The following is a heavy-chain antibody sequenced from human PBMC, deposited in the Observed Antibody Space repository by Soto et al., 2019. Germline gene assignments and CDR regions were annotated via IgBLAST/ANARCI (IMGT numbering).Heavy chain of an antibody. CDR2: IYYSGST. CDR3: ARDRRLAVAGGWGFDP. D-gene: IGHD6-19*01. V-gene: IGHV4-31*03. J-gene: IGHJ5*02. CDR1: GDSISSGGYY. Sequence: SETLSLTCPVSGDSISSGGYYWSWIRQHPGKGLEWIGYIYYSGSTYYNPSLKSRVTISVDTSKNQFSLKLSSVTAADTAVYYCARDRRLAVAGGWGFDPWGQGTLVTSPQ.